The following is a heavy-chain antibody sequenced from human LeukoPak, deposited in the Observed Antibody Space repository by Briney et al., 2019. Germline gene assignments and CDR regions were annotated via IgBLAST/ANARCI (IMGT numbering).Heavy chain of an antibody. D-gene: IGHD2-15*01. J-gene: IGHJ3*02. CDR3: AGGSIVVVVAAHGRHAFDI. CDR2: INHSGST. V-gene: IGHV4-34*01. Sequence: SETLSLTCAVYGGSFSGYYWSWIRQPPGKGLEWIGEINHSGSTNYNPSLKSRVTISVDTSKNQFSLKLSSVTAADTAVYYCAGGSIVVVVAAHGRHAFDIWGQGTMVTVSS. CDR1: GGSFSGYY.